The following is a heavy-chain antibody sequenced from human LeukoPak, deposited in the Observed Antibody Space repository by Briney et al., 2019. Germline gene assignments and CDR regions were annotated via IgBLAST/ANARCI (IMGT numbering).Heavy chain of an antibody. CDR3: AKAPHYDILTGYDY. V-gene: IGHV3-9*01. CDR2: ISWNSGSI. Sequence: GGSLRLSCAASGFTFDDYAMHWVRQAPGKGLEWVSGISWNSGSIGYAGSVKGRFTISRDNAKNSLYLQMNSLRAEDTALYYCAKAPHYDILTGYDYWGQGTLVTVSS. J-gene: IGHJ4*02. D-gene: IGHD3-9*01. CDR1: GFTFDDYA.